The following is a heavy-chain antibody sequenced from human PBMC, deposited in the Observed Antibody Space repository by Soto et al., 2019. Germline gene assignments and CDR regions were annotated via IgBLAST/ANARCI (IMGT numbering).Heavy chain of an antibody. CDR3: AKDLHPWYYDILTGYYNPGKKDY. CDR2: ISYDGSNK. V-gene: IGHV3-30*18. J-gene: IGHJ4*02. Sequence: GGSLRLSCAASGFTFSSYGMHWVRQAPGKGLEWVAVISYDGSNKYYADYVKGRFTISRDNSKNTLYLQMNSLRAEDTAVYYCAKDLHPWYYDILTGYYNPGKKDYWGQGTLVTVSS. D-gene: IGHD3-9*01. CDR1: GFTFSSYG.